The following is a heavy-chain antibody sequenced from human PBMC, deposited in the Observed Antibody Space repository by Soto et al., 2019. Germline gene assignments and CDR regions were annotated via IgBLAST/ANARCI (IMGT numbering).Heavy chain of an antibody. Sequence: EVQLLASGGGLVQPGGSLRLSCAASGLTVTSHAMSWVHQAPGKGLEWVSTMSNRGGSTYYADSVKGRFTISGDSSQNTLYLQMNSLRAEDAAIYYCAKRGDSTSWYWFDPWGQGTRVAVSS. D-gene: IGHD2-2*01. J-gene: IGHJ5*02. CDR1: GLTVTSHA. V-gene: IGHV3-23*01. CDR3: AKRGDSTSWYWFDP. CDR2: MSNRGGST.